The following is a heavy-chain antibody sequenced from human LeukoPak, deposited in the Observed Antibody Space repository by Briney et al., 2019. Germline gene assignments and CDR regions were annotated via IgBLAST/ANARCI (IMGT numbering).Heavy chain of an antibody. D-gene: IGHD3-3*01. J-gene: IGHJ6*02. Sequence: SETLSLTCAVYGGSFSVYYWSWIRQPPGKGLEWIGEINHSGSTNYNPSLKSRVTISVDTSKNQFSLKLSSVTAADTAVYYCARGLDDFWSGYYPSYYYYGMDVWGQGTTVTVSS. V-gene: IGHV4-34*01. CDR1: GGSFSVYY. CDR3: ARGLDDFWSGYYPSYYYYGMDV. CDR2: INHSGST.